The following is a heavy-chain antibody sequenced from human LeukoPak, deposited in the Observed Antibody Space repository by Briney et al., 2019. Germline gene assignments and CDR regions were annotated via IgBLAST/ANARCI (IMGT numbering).Heavy chain of an antibody. CDR3: ARNGAAGSPNRFFNWFDP. CDR1: GYSFITYW. J-gene: IGHJ5*02. CDR2: IYPGDSGT. V-gene: IGHV5-51*01. Sequence: GESLQISCKGSGYSFITYWIGWVRQMPGKGLEWIGLIYPGDSGTRYSPSFQGQVTFSVDKSISTAYLQWSSLKASDTAMYYCARNGAAGSPNRFFNWFDPWGQGTLVTVSS. D-gene: IGHD6-13*01.